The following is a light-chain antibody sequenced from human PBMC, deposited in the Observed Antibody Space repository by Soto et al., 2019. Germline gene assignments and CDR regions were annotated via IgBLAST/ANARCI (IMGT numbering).Light chain of an antibody. V-gene: IGLV4-69*01. CDR3: QTWDTGARVV. CDR1: SGHSSYA. CDR2: LSSDGSH. Sequence: QSVLTQSPSASASLGASVKLTCTLSSGHSSYAIAWHQQQPEKGPRYLMKLSSDGSHSKGDGIPDRFSGSSSEAERYLTISRLQSEDEADYYCQTWDTGARVVFGGGTQLTVL. J-gene: IGLJ2*01.